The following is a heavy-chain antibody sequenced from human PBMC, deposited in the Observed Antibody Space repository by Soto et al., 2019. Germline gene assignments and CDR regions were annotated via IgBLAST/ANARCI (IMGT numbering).Heavy chain of an antibody. CDR3: AKDEPRWLHGPFDY. J-gene: IGHJ4*02. CDR1: GYTFSNYA. Sequence: QVQLVQSGAEVRKPGASVKVSCQASGYTFSNYAISWLRQAPGQGPEWMGWISAYSGQTKYAEKFQDRVTMATDTYTSTAYLELRSLRSDDTAVYYCAKDEPRWLHGPFDYWGQGTLVTVSS. V-gene: IGHV1-18*01. CDR2: ISAYSGQT. D-gene: IGHD5-12*01.